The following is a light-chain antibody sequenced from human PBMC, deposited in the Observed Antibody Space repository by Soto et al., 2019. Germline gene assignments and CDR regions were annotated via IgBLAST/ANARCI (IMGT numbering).Light chain of an antibody. Sequence: QSVLTQPASVSGSPGQSITISCTGTSSDVGGYNYVSWYQQHPGKAPKFMIYDVSNRPSGVSNRFSGSKSGNTASLTFSGLQAEDEADYYCCSYTTSNTRQIVFGTGTKV. V-gene: IGLV2-14*01. CDR1: SSDVGGYNY. J-gene: IGLJ1*01. CDR3: CSYTTSNTRQIV. CDR2: DVS.